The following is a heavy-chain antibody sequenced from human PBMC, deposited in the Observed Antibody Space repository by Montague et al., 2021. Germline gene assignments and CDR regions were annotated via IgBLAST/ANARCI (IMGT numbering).Heavy chain of an antibody. CDR2: ITGSGATT. V-gene: IGHV3-23*01. J-gene: IGHJ5*02. CDR1: RFTFSNYG. CDR3: ARGRGVSSGIGQLDP. Sequence: SLRLSCAASRFTFSNYGMSWVRQAPGKGLEWVSRITGSGATTYYAGSVKGRFTISRDNSENTLYLQMNNLRAEDTALYYCARGRGVSSGIGQLDPWGQGTLVTVSS. D-gene: IGHD3-22*01.